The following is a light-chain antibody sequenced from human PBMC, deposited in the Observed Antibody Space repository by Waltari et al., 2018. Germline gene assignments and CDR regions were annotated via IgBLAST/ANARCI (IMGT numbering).Light chain of an antibody. CDR3: CSYAGSYTHVV. J-gene: IGLJ2*01. CDR1: SSDFGGYDY. CDR2: DVT. V-gene: IGLV2-11*01. Sequence: QSALTQPRSVSGSPGQSVTISCTGTSSDFGGYDYFSWYQHHPGKAPKLMICDVTKWPSGVPDRFSGSKSGNTASLTISGLQAEDEADYYCCSYAGSYTHVVFGGGTKLTVL.